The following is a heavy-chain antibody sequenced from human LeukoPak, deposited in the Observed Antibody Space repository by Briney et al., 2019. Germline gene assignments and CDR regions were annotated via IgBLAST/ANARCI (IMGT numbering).Heavy chain of an antibody. CDR1: GGTFSSYA. Sequence: GASVKVSCKASGGTFSSYAISWVRQAPGQGLEWMGRIIPILGIANYAQKFQGRVTITADKSTSTAYMELSSLRSEDTAVYYCARSLAGYDFWSGHPFDYWGQGTLVTVSS. V-gene: IGHV1-69*04. J-gene: IGHJ4*02. CDR3: ARSLAGYDFWSGHPFDY. D-gene: IGHD3-3*01. CDR2: IIPILGIA.